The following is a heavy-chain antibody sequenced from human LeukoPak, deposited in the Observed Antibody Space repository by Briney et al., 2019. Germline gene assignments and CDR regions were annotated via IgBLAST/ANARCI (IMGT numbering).Heavy chain of an antibody. CDR2: ISSSSSYI. J-gene: IGHJ6*02. Sequence: GGSLRLSCAASGFTFSSYSMNWVRQAPGKGLEWVSSISSSSSYIYYADSVKGRFTISRDNSKNTLYLQMNSLRAEDTALYYCSRYCSTTSCQGAYYGMDVWGQGTTVTVSS. V-gene: IGHV3-21*04. CDR3: SRYCSTTSCQGAYYGMDV. D-gene: IGHD2-2*01. CDR1: GFTFSSYS.